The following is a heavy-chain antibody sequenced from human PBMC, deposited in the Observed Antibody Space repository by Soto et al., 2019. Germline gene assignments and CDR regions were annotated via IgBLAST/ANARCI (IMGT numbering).Heavy chain of an antibody. Sequence: XGSLGLSCAASGFTFSSYAMHWVRQAPGKGLEWVAVISYDGSNKYYADSVKGRFTISRDNSKNTLYLQMNSLRAEDTAVYYCARAPIVLMVYASSSNYFDYWGQGTLVTVSS. CDR2: ISYDGSNK. J-gene: IGHJ4*02. D-gene: IGHD2-8*01. CDR1: GFTFSSYA. CDR3: ARAPIVLMVYASSSNYFDY. V-gene: IGHV3-30-3*01.